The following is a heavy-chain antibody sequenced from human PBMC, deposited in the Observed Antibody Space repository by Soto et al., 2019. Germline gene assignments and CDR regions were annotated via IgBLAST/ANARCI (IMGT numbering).Heavy chain of an antibody. D-gene: IGHD2-15*01. CDR1: GGSISSYY. V-gene: IGHV4-59*01. J-gene: IGHJ4*02. CDR3: AGTRGYCSGGSCPTVVDY. CDR2: FYYSGST. Sequence: SETLSLTCTVSGGSISSYYWSWIRQPPGKGLYWFGYFYYSGSTNYNSSLKSRVTISVDTSKIHFSLKLSFVTAADTAVYYCAGTRGYCSGGSCPTVVDYWGQGTLVTVSS.